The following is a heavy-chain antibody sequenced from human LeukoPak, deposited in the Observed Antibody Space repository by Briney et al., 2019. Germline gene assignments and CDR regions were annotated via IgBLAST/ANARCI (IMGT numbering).Heavy chain of an antibody. D-gene: IGHD5-18*01. CDR1: GGTFISYA. V-gene: IGHV1-69*01. J-gene: IGHJ4*02. Sequence: GSSVKVSCKASGGTFISYAISWVRQAPGQGLEWMGGIIPIFGTANYAQKFQGRVTITADESTSTAYMELSSLRSEDTAVYYCARDVDTAMASFDYRGQGTLVTVSS. CDR3: ARDVDTAMASFDY. CDR2: IIPIFGTA.